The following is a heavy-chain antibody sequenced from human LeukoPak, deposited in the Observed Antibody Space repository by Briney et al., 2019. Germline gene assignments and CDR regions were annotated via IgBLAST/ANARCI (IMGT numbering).Heavy chain of an antibody. V-gene: IGHV4-39*01. CDR2: IYYSGST. Sequence: SETLSLTCTVSGGPISSSSYYWGWIRQPPGTGLEWIGSIYYSGSTYYNPSLKSRVTISVDTSKNQFSLKLSSVTAADTAVYYCARHITIFGVVMSDWFDPWGQGTLVTVSS. CDR3: ARHITIFGVVMSDWFDP. CDR1: GGPISSSSYY. D-gene: IGHD3-3*01. J-gene: IGHJ5*02.